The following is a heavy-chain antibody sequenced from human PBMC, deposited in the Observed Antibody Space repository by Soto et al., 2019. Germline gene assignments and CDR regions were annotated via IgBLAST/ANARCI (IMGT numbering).Heavy chain of an antibody. CDR1: GGTFSSYA. J-gene: IGHJ4*02. CDR2: IIPIFGTA. V-gene: IGHV1-69*13. Sequence: SVKVSCKASGGTFSSYAVSWVRQAPGQGLEWMGGIIPIFGTANYAQKFQGRVTITADESTSTAYMELSSLRSEDTAVYYCAREVLSGPLRGDYWGQGTLVTVS. CDR3: AREVLSGPLRGDY.